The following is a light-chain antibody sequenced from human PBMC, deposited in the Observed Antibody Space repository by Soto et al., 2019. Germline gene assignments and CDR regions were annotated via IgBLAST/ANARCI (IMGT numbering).Light chain of an antibody. CDR1: QSVTGSY. J-gene: IGKJ4*01. Sequence: EIVLTQSPGTLSLSPGERATLSCRASQSVTGSYLAWYQQKPGQAPKSLIYRASSRATGIPDRFSGSGSGTDFTLTISRLEAEDFAVYYCQQYGSSPLTFGGGTKVEIK. CDR2: RAS. CDR3: QQYGSSPLT. V-gene: IGKV3-20*01.